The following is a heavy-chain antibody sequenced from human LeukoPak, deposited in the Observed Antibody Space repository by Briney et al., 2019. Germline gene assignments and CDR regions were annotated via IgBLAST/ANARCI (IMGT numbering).Heavy chain of an antibody. CDR2: IYYSGST. CDR1: GASISIGGYF. V-gene: IGHV4-31*03. Sequence: SETLSLTCTVSGASISIGGYFWSSIRHHPRKGLEWIGYIYYSGSTYYNPSLKGRVTISVDTSKSQFSLRLSSVTAADTAIYYCASVSYDTSLQHWGQGTLVTVSS. D-gene: IGHD3-22*01. J-gene: IGHJ1*01. CDR3: ASVSYDTSLQH.